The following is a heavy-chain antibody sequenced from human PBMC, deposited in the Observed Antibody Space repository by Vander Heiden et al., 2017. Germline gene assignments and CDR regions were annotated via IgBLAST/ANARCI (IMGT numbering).Heavy chain of an antibody. D-gene: IGHD3-22*01. CDR2: IYYSGST. J-gene: IGHJ2*01. CDR1: GGSIRSGGYY. CDR3: ARAIGYDSSGPADWYFDL. V-gene: IGHV4-31*03. Sequence: QVQLQESGPGLVKPSQTLSLTCTVSGGSIRSGGYYWSWIRQHPGKGLEWIGYIYYSGSTYYNPSLKSRVTISVDTSKNQFSLKLSSVTAADTAVYYCARAIGYDSSGPADWYFDLWGRGTLVTVSS.